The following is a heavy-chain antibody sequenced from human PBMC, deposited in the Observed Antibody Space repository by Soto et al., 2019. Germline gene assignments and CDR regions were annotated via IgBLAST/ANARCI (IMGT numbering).Heavy chain of an antibody. Sequence: XATLSPTCTVSGDSFTSGCYYWSWIRQPPGKGLEWIGYIYYSGNTNYSPSLKSRVAISLDTSHNQFSLKLSSVTAADTAVYFCARIPVDTYMTYWFDPCGQGTLVTVPS. V-gene: IGHV4-61*01. CDR2: IYYSGNT. CDR3: ARIPVDTYMTYWFDP. J-gene: IGHJ5*01. D-gene: IGHD5-18*01. CDR1: GDSFTSGCYY.